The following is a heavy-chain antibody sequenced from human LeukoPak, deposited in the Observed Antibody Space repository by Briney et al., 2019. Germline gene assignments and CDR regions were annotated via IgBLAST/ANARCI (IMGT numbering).Heavy chain of an antibody. CDR2: ISGGGGSS. J-gene: IGHJ4*02. Sequence: GGSLRLSCAASGFNFINYAINWVRQAPGKGLEWVSSISGGGGSSRYADSVKGRFTISRDNSKNTLYLQMNSLRAEDTAIYYCAKDARGEYGYYFDYWGQGALVTVSS. D-gene: IGHD4-17*01. CDR1: GFNFINYA. CDR3: AKDARGEYGYYFDY. V-gene: IGHV3-23*01.